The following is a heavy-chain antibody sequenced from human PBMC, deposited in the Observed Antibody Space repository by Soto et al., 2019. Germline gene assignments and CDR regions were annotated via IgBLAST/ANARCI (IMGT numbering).Heavy chain of an antibody. J-gene: IGHJ4*02. CDR2: IWYDGSNK. CDR3: ARDEEGIAAAGSYYFDY. D-gene: IGHD6-13*01. CDR1: GFTFSSYG. V-gene: IGHV3-33*01. Sequence: QVQLVESGGGVVQPGRSLRLSCAASGFTFSSYGMHWVRQAPGKGLEWVAVIWYDGSNKYYADSVKGRFTISRDNSKNTLYLQMNSLRAEDTAVYYCARDEEGIAAAGSYYFDYWGQGTLVTVSS.